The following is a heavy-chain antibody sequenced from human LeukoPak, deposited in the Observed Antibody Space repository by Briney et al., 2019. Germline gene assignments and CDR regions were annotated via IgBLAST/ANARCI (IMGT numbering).Heavy chain of an antibody. CDR2: ISSSGSTI. D-gene: IGHD6-13*01. CDR1: GFNVNSNY. Sequence: GGSLRLSCAASGFNVNSNYMSWVRQAPGKGLEWVSYISSSGSTIYYADSVKGRFTISRDNAKNSLYLQMNSLRAEDTAVYYCAGDLMGIAYRGAFYYWGQGTLVTVSS. CDR3: AGDLMGIAYRGAFYY. V-gene: IGHV3-11*01. J-gene: IGHJ4*02.